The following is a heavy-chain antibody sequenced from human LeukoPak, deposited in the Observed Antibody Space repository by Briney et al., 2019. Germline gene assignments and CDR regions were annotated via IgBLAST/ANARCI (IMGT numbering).Heavy chain of an antibody. V-gene: IGHV3-15*07. D-gene: IGHD3-22*01. CDR2: IKSKTDGGTT. CDR1: GFTFSNAW. CDR3: TTRSDRDYYDSSGYSNDY. Sequence: GGSLRLSCAASGFTFSNAWMNWVRQALGKGLEWVGRIKSKTDGGTTDYAAPVKGRFTISRDDSKNTLYLQMNSLKTEDTAVYYCTTRSDRDYYDSSGYSNDYWGQGTLVTVSS. J-gene: IGHJ4*02.